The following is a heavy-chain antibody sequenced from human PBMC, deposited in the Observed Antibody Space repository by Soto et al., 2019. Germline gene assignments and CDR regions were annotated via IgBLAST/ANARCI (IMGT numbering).Heavy chain of an antibody. Sequence: ASVKVSCKVSGDTLTELSMHWVRQAPGKGLEWMGGFDPEDGETIYAQKFQGRVTMTEDTSTDTAYMELSSLRSEDTAVYYCATGYYYDSSDKGSYYYYGMDVWGQGTTVTVSS. D-gene: IGHD3-22*01. J-gene: IGHJ6*02. CDR3: ATGYYYDSSDKGSYYYYGMDV. CDR1: GDTLTELS. CDR2: FDPEDGET. V-gene: IGHV1-24*01.